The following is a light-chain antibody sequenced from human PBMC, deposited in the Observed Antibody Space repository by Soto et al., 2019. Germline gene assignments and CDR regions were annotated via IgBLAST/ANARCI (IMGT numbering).Light chain of an antibody. V-gene: IGKV1-12*01. CDR2: AAS. CDR1: QGISSY. J-gene: IGKJ2*01. Sequence: DIQMTQSPSSVSASVGDRVTITCRASQGISSYLAWYQQKPGKAPNVLIYAASSLQSGVPSRFSGSGSGTDFTLTISSLQPEDCATYYCQQANSFPYTFGQRTKLEIK. CDR3: QQANSFPYT.